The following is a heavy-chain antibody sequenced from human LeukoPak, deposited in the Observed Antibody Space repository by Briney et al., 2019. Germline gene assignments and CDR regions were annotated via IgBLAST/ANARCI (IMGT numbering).Heavy chain of an antibody. CDR2: IYYSGST. J-gene: IGHJ6*02. CDR1: GGSISSYY. V-gene: IGHV4-59*08. CDR3: ARHNPYGSGSYEDYGMDV. Sequence: PSETLSLTCTVSGGSISSYYWSWIRQPPGKGLEWIGYIYYSGSTNYNPSLKSRVTISVDTSKNQFSLKLSSVTAADTAVYYCARHNPYGSGSYEDYGMDVWSQGTTVTVSS. D-gene: IGHD3-10*01.